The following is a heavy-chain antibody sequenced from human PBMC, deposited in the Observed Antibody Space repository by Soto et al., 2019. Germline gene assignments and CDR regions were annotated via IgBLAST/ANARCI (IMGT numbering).Heavy chain of an antibody. CDR2: ISGSGGST. CDR1: GFTFSSYA. D-gene: IGHD3-3*01. CDR3: AKDHVWSGYYSPFWAEYFQH. Sequence: EVQLLESGGGLVQPGGSLRLSCAASGFTFSSYAMSWVRQAPGKGLEWVSAISGSGGSTYYADSVKGRFTISRDNSKNTLYLQMNCLRAEDTAVYYCAKDHVWSGYYSPFWAEYFQHWGQGNLVTVAS. J-gene: IGHJ1*01. V-gene: IGHV3-23*01.